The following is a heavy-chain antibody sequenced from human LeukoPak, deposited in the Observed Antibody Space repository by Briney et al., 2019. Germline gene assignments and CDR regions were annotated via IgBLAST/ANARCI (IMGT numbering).Heavy chain of an antibody. CDR1: GGTFSSYA. D-gene: IGHD6-13*01. J-gene: IGHJ3*02. V-gene: IGHV1-69*01. CDR2: IIPIFGTA. Sequence: ASVKVSCKASGGTFSSYAISWVRQAPGQGLEWMGGIIPIFGTANYAQKLQGRVTITADESTSTAYMELSSLRSEDTAVYYCARQIIGYSSSWYEDALDIWGQGTMVTVSS. CDR3: ARQIIGYSSSWYEDALDI.